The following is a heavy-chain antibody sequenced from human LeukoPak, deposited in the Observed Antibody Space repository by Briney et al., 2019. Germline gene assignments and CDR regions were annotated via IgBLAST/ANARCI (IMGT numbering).Heavy chain of an antibody. D-gene: IGHD3-22*01. V-gene: IGHV4-59*12. CDR2: IFSGGST. Sequence: PSETLSLTCTVSGGSMSNYHWSWIRQPPGKGLEWIGFIFSGGSTNYKSSLRSRVTISVDTSKNQFSLNLSSVTAADTAVYYCARSPIVSGSSGYYAFDIWGQGTMVTASS. CDR3: ARSPIVSGSSGYYAFDI. CDR1: GGSMSNYH. J-gene: IGHJ3*02.